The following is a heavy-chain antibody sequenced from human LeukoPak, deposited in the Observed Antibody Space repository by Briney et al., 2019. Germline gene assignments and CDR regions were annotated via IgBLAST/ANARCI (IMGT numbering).Heavy chain of an antibody. V-gene: IGHV1-8*01. CDR3: ARAVRGKRQYSRGLKAPYYFDY. J-gene: IGHJ4*02. CDR1: GYTFTSYD. Sequence: ASVKVSCKASGYTFTSYDINWVRQATGQGLEWMGWMNPNSGNTGYAQKFQGRVTMTRNTSISTAYMELSSLRSEDTAVYYCARAVRGKRQYSRGLKAPYYFDYWGQGTLVTVSS. CDR2: MNPNSGNT. D-gene: IGHD6-13*01.